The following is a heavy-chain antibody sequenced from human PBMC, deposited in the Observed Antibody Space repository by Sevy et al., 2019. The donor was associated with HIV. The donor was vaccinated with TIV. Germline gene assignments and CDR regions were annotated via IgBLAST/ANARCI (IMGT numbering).Heavy chain of an antibody. D-gene: IGHD3-10*01. CDR3: TTGITLVRGVIN. J-gene: IGHJ4*02. Sequence: GGSLRLSCAASGFTFSNAWMNWVRQAPGKGLEWLGRIKSKTDGGTTDYAAPVKGRFTISRDDSKNTLYLQMNSLKTEDTAIYYCTTGITLVRGVINWGQGTLVTVSS. V-gene: IGHV3-15*07. CDR2: IKSKTDGGTT. CDR1: GFTFSNAW.